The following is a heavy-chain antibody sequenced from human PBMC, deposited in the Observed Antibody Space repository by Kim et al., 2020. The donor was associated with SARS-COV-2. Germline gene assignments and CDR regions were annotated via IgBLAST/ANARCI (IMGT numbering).Heavy chain of an antibody. V-gene: IGHV3-33*01. J-gene: IGHJ5*02. CDR3: AIDHAEVWAAAHLGWFDP. D-gene: IGHD2-2*01. CDR2: IWYDGSNK. CDR1: GFTFSSYG. Sequence: GGSLRLSCAASGFTFSSYGMHWVRQAPGKGLEWVAVIWYDGSNKYYADSVKGRFTISRDNSKNTLYLQMNSLRAEDTAVYYCAIDHAEVWAAAHLGWFDPWGQGTLVTVSS.